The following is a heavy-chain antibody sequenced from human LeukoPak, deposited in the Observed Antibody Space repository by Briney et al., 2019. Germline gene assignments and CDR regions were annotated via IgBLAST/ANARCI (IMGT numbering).Heavy chain of an antibody. CDR3: AKGDYSGSYYFDY. CDR2: SGSGGST. D-gene: IGHD1-26*01. V-gene: IGHV3-23*01. J-gene: IGHJ4*02. CDR1: GFIFSSYG. Sequence: GGSLRLSCAVSGFIFSSYGMSWVRQAPGKGLEWVSVSGSGGSTYYADSVKGRFTISRDNSKNTLYLQMNSLRAEDTAVYYCAKGDYSGSYYFDYWGQGALVTVSS.